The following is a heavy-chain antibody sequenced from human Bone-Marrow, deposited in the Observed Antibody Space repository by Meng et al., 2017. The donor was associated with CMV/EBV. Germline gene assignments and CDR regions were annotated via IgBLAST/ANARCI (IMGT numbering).Heavy chain of an antibody. J-gene: IGHJ3*01. Sequence: GESLKISCAASGISFNRHSMHWVRQAPGKGLEWVAFISYDGRLEYYADSVKGRFAISRDNSKSTLYLQMNSLRPDDTAVYYCARDGQWDTNTNYRAFDVWGQGTRVTVSS. CDR3: ARDGQWDTNTNYRAFDV. CDR1: GISFNRHS. V-gene: IGHV3-30*09. CDR2: ISYDGRLE. D-gene: IGHD1-26*01.